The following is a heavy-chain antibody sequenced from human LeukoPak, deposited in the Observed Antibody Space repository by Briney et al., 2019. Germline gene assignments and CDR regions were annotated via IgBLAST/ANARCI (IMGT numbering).Heavy chain of an antibody. Sequence: SETLSLTCTVSGGSLSSSSYYGGWIRQPPGKGLEWIGSIYYSGSTNYNPSLKGPVTISVDTSKNQFSLKLSSVTAAETAVYYCARESSSFGFWGQGTLVTVSS. V-gene: IGHV4-39*07. CDR3: ARESSSFGF. CDR2: IYYSGST. J-gene: IGHJ4*02. D-gene: IGHD6-6*01. CDR1: GGSLSSSSYY.